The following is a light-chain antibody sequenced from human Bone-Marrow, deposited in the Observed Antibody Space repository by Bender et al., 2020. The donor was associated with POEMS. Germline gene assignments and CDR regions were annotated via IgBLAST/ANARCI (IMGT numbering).Light chain of an antibody. J-gene: IGLJ3*02. CDR2: TNS. Sequence: QSVLTQPPSASGTPGQRVTISCSGGSSNIGSNSLNWYQQLPGTAPKLLIYTNSLRPSGVPDRFSGSKSGTSASLAISGLQSEDEADYYCAAWDDSLHGPVFGGGTTLTVL. CDR1: SSNIGSNS. V-gene: IGLV1-44*01. CDR3: AAWDDSLHGPV.